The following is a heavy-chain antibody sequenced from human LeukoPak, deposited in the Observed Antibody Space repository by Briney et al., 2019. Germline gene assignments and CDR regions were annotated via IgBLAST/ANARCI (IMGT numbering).Heavy chain of an antibody. CDR3: AKGSTNTFGCTGGSCYSRAFVY. CDR1: GFTFSSYG. D-gene: IGHD2-15*01. CDR2: ISGSGGST. V-gene: IGHV3-23*01. J-gene: IGHJ4*02. Sequence: GGSLRLSCAASGFTFSSYGMSWVRQAPGKGLEWVSAISGSGGSTYYADSVKGRFTISRDNSKNTLYLQMNSLRAVDTAVYFCAKGSTNTFGCTGGSCYSRAFVYWGQGTLVTVSS.